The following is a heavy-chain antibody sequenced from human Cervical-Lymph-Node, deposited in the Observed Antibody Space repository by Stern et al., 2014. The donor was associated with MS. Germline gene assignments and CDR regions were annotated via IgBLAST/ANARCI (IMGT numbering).Heavy chain of an antibody. D-gene: IGHD6-6*01. V-gene: IGHV1-2*01. CDR1: GYILTRYY. J-gene: IGHJ3*02. CDR2: HNPSNGDP. Sequence: VQLVQAGDDGKKPGASVKVSCKASGYILTRYYIHWVRQAPGQRLDWMGRHNPSNGDPNYSQSIEGRGNHNRDTPLSVADMEPGSLKSDDTAVYYGAIDSRSTLYYALDIWGQGTLVTVSS. CDR3: AIDSRSTLYYALDI.